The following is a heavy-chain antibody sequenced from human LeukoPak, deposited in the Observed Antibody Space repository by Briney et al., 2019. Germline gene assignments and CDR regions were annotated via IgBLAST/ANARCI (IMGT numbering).Heavy chain of an antibody. D-gene: IGHD2-15*01. CDR3: AKVKGFIVVVVAATMYYFDY. V-gene: IGHV3-23*01. CDR1: GFTFSSYA. Sequence: GGSLRLSCAASGFTFSSYAMSWVRQAPGKGLEWVSAISGSGGRTYYADSVKGRFTISRDNSKNTLYLQMNSLRAEDTAVYYCAKVKGFIVVVVAATMYYFDYWGQGTLVTASS. CDR2: ISGSGGRT. J-gene: IGHJ4*02.